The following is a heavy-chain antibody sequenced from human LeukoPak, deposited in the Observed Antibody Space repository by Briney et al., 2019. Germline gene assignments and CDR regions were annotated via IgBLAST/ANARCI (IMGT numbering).Heavy chain of an antibody. V-gene: IGHV1-69*05. CDR3: ARSRSSSSGVGWFDP. CDR2: IIPIFGTA. D-gene: IGHD6-6*01. J-gene: IGHJ5*02. CDR1: GGTLSSYA. Sequence: SVKVSCKASGGTLSSYAISWVRQAPGQGLEWMGRIIPIFGTANYAQKFQGRVTITTDESTSTADMELSSLRSEDTAVYYCARSRSSSSGVGWFDPWGQGTLVTVSS.